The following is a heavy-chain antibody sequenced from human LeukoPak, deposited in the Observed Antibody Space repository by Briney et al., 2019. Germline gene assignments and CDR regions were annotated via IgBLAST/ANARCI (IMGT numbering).Heavy chain of an antibody. Sequence: ASVTVSCKASGYTFTGYYMHWVRQVPGQGLEWMGWIKPNSGGTKYAQKFQGRVTMTRDTSISTAYMELSRLRSDDTAVYYCARAGHYDFNWFVPWGQGALVTVSS. CDR2: IKPNSGGT. CDR3: ARAGHYDFNWFVP. V-gene: IGHV1-2*02. J-gene: IGHJ5*02. CDR1: GYTFTGYY. D-gene: IGHD2/OR15-2a*01.